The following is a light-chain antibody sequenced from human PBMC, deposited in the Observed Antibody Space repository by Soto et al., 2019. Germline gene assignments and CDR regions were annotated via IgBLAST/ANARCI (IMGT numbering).Light chain of an antibody. CDR2: DAS. V-gene: IGKV1-13*02. CDR3: QQFNSYPIT. CDR1: QGISSA. Sequence: AIQLTQSPSSLSASVGDRVTITCRASQGISSALAWYQQKPGKAPKLLIYDASSLESGVPSRFSGSGSGTDFTLTISSLQPEDFATYYCQQFNSYPITIGQGTRLEIK. J-gene: IGKJ5*01.